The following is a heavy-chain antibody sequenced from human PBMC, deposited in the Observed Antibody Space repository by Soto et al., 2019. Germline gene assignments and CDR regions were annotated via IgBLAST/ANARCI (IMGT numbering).Heavy chain of an antibody. Sequence: PSETLSLTCSVSGFSINTSAYYRGWIRQPPGEGLEWIGSIYYTGNTYYNPSLKSRVIISVDTSKNMFFLNVTSVTATDTSIYYCARGSRVTLFGALIPPRALDVWGQGTTVTVSS. CDR1: GFSINTSAYY. CDR2: IYYTGNT. D-gene: IGHD3-16*01. V-gene: IGHV4-39*01. CDR3: ARGSRVTLFGALIPPRALDV. J-gene: IGHJ6*02.